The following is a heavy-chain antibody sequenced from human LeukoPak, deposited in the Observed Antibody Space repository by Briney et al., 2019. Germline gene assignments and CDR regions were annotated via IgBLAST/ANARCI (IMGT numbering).Heavy chain of an antibody. D-gene: IGHD2-2*01. J-gene: IGHJ5*02. CDR3: AKDSRRGLINWFDP. V-gene: IGHV3-23*01. CDR1: GFTFSSYA. CDR2: ISGSGGST. Sequence: GGSLRLSCAASGFTFSSYAMSWARQAPGKGLEWVSAISGSGGSTYYADSVEGRFTISRDNSKNTLYLQMNSLRAEDTAVYYCAKDSRRGLINWFDPWGQGTLVTVSS.